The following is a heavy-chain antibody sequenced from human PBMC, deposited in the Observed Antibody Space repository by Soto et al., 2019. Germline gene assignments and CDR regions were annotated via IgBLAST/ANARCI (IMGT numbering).Heavy chain of an antibody. CDR3: ARSSHKESWFDP. CDR2: IHGSGSA. V-gene: IGHV4-4*07. D-gene: IGHD6-13*01. Sequence: SETLSLTCTDSNGSISNFYWNWIRQSAGKGLEWIGRIHGSGSATYNPSLRSRVTMSVDTSKNQFSLKVNSVTGADTAVYYCARSSHKESWFDPWGQGTLVTVSS. CDR1: NGSISNFY. J-gene: IGHJ5*02.